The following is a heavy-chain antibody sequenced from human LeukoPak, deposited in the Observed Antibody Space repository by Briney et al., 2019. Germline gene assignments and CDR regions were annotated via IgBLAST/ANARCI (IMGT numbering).Heavy chain of an antibody. V-gene: IGHV4-39*01. J-gene: IGHJ4*02. CDR1: GGSISSSSYY. CDR2: IYYSGST. CDR3: ARHARSIVVVVAASSPFDY. D-gene: IGHD2-15*01. Sequence: SETLSLTCTVTGGSISSSSYYWGWIRQPPGNGLEWIGSIYYSGSTYYNPSLKSRVTISVDTSKNQFSLKLSSVTAADTAVYYCARHARSIVVVVAASSPFDYWGQGTLVTVSS.